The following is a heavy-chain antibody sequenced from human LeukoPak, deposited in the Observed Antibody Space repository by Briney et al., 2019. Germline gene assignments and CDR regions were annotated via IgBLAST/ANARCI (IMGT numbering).Heavy chain of an antibody. V-gene: IGHV4-59*12. D-gene: IGHD2/OR15-2a*01. CDR2: IYYSGNT. CDR3: ARDSHAYFDAFDI. Sequence: PSETLSLTCTVSGGSISSYYWSWIRQPPGKGLEWIGYIYYSGNTNYNPSLKSRVTISVDTSKNQFSLKLSSVTAADTAVYFCARDSHAYFDAFDIWGQGTMVTVSS. CDR1: GGSISSYY. J-gene: IGHJ3*02.